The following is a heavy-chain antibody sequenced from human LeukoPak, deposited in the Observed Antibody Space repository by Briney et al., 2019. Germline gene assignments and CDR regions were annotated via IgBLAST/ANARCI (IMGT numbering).Heavy chain of an antibody. Sequence: PSETLSLTCTVSGGSITSSSYYWGWIRQPPGKRLEWIGSIYYSGRTYRNPSLKSRVTISVDTSKNQFSLKLSSVTAADTAVYYWARHYGPINDDAFDIWGQGTMVTVSS. CDR2: IYYSGRT. J-gene: IGHJ3*02. V-gene: IGHV4-39*01. CDR3: ARHYGPINDDAFDI. CDR1: GGSITSSSYY. D-gene: IGHD5-12*01.